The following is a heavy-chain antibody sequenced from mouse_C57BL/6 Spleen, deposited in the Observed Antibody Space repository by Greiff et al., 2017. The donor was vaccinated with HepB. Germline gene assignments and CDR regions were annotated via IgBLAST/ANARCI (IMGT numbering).Heavy chain of an antibody. D-gene: IGHD4-1*01. J-gene: IGHJ2*01. CDR2: ISSGGSYT. V-gene: IGHV5-6*01. CDR1: GFTFSSYG. CDR3: AGTGTGCFDY. Sequence: EVKLVESGGDLVKPGGSLKLSCAASGFTFSSYGMSWVRQTPDKRLEWVATISSGGSYTYYPDSVKGRFTISRDNAKNTLYLQMSSLKSEDTAMYYCAGTGTGCFDYWGQGTTLTVSS.